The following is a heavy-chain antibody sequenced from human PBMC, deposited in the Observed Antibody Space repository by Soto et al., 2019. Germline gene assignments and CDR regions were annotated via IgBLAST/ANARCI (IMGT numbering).Heavy chain of an antibody. Sequence: PGGSLRLSYGAAEFNCSSYGMHWVRQAPGKGLEWVAVISYDGSNKYYADSVKGRFTISRDNSKNTLYLQMNSLRAEDTAVYYCAKPQQMTTVKMPLFDYWGQGTLVTVSS. CDR1: EFNCSSYG. CDR3: AKPQQMTTVKMPLFDY. D-gene: IGHD4-17*01. J-gene: IGHJ4*02. V-gene: IGHV3-30*18. CDR2: ISYDGSNK.